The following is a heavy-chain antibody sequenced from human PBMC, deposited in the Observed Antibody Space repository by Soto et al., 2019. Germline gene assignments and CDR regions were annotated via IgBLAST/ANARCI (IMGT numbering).Heavy chain of an antibody. Sequence: SETLSLTCAVSGGSISSGGYSWSWIRQPPGKGLEWIGYIYHSGSTYYNPSLKSRVIISVDRSKNQFSLKLSSVTAADTAVYYCARYCSSTSCYNGGDYYYGMDVWGQGTTVTVSS. CDR2: IYHSGST. V-gene: IGHV4-30-2*01. J-gene: IGHJ6*02. D-gene: IGHD2-2*02. CDR3: ARYCSSTSCYNGGDYYYGMDV. CDR1: GGSISSGGYS.